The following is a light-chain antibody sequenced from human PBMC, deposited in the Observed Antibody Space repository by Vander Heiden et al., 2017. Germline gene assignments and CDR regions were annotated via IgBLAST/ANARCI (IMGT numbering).Light chain of an antibody. V-gene: IGLV2-8*01. J-gene: IGLJ2*01. Sequence: QSPMTQPPSASGSPRPSVTISCAGTTSDVGGYDSVSWYQQHPGKAPKLMIYEVNKRPSGVPDRFSGSKSGNTASLTVSGLQAEDEADYYCSSYAGSNNLVFGGGTKLTVL. CDR2: EVN. CDR1: TSDVGGYDS. CDR3: SSYAGSNNLV.